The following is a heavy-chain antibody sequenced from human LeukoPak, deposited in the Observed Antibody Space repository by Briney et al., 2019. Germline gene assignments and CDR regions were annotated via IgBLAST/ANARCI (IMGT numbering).Heavy chain of an antibody. V-gene: IGHV4-34*01. D-gene: IGHD3-10*01. CDR2: INHSGST. J-gene: IGHJ4*02. CDR1: GGSFSGYY. CDR3: AREVPAGSRVRVQNGFFDY. Sequence: SETLSLTCAVYGGSFSGYYWSWIRQPPGKGLEWIGEINHSGSTNYNPSLKSRVTISVDTSKNQFSLKLSSVTAADTAVYYCAREVPAGSRVRVQNGFFDYWGQGTLVTVSS.